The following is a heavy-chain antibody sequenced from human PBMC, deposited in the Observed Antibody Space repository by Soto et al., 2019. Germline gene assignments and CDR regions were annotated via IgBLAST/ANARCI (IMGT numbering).Heavy chain of an antibody. CDR1: GGSFSGYY. J-gene: IGHJ4*02. CDR3: ARDHDDYGDYLRK. D-gene: IGHD4-17*01. CDR2: INHSGST. Sequence: SETLSLTCAVYGGSFSGYYWSWIRQPPGKGLEWIGEINHSGSTNYNPSLKSRVTISVDTSKNQFSLKLSSVTAADTAVYYCARDHDDYGDYLRKWGQGTLVTVSS. V-gene: IGHV4-34*01.